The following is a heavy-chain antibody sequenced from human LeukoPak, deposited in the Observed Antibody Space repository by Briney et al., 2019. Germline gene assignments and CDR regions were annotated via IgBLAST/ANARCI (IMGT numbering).Heavy chain of an antibody. CDR3: AREVRFGELDP. CDR2: IYYSGST. V-gene: IGHV4-59*01. J-gene: IGHJ5*02. D-gene: IGHD3-10*01. Sequence: SETLSLTCTVSGGSISSYYWSWIRQPPGKGLEWIGYIYYSGSTNYNPSLKSRVTISVDTSKNQFSPKLSSVTAADTAVYYCAREVRFGELDPWGQGTLVTVSS. CDR1: GGSISSYY.